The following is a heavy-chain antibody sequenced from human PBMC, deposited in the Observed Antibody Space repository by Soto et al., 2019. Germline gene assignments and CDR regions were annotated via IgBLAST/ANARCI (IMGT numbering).Heavy chain of an antibody. J-gene: IGHJ4*02. V-gene: IGHV4-59*01. D-gene: IGHD2-8*01. Sequence: NPSERRSLTGSPCRTSISSYYPCGIRQPPGKGLECIANIHYSVTTIYDPSLASRVTRVVDTSKNQFSLKMTSVTAADRAVYFCARYNSYAIDYWGRGALVTVPQ. CDR3: ARYNSYAIDY. CDR2: IHYSVTT. CDR1: RTSISSYY.